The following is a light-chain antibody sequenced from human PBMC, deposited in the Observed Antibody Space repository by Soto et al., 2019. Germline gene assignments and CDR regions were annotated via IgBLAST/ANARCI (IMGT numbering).Light chain of an antibody. J-gene: IGKJ3*01. CDR1: QSLLYSKGHNN. Sequence: DIVMTPSPLSLSVTPGAPASISCRSSQSLLYSKGHNNLDWFVQKTGQPPQLLVFSGSNRASGVTDRFSGSGTGTDFTLNINRVEAEDVGVYYCMQALQTPGTVGPGTQVDIK. CDR2: SGS. CDR3: MQALQTPGT. V-gene: IGKV2-28*01.